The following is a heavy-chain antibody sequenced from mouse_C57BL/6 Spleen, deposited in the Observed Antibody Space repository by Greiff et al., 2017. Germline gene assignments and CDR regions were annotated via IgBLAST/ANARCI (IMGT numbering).Heavy chain of an antibody. Sequence: LQQPGAALVKPGASVKMSCKASVYTFTSYWLTWVKQRPGQGLEWIGDLYHGSGSTHYNEKFKRKATLTVDTSSSTAYMQLSSLTSEDSAVYYCASSTGTGAMDYWGQGTSVTVSA. J-gene: IGHJ4*01. CDR3: ASSTGTGAMDY. D-gene: IGHD4-1*01. CDR1: VYTFTSYW. CDR2: LYHGSGST. V-gene: IGHV1-55*01.